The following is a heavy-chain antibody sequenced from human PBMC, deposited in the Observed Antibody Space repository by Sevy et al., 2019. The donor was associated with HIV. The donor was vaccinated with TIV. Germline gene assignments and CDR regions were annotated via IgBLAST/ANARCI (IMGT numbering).Heavy chain of an antibody. J-gene: IGHJ4*02. D-gene: IGHD3-22*01. Sequence: SETLSLTCAVYGGSFSGYYWSWIRQPPGKGLEWIGEINHSGSTNDNPSLKSRVTISVGTSKNHFSLKLRSVTAADTAVYYCARRTNYDSSGYYDYWGQGTLVTVSS. CDR1: GGSFSGYY. V-gene: IGHV4-34*01. CDR3: ARRTNYDSSGYYDY. CDR2: INHSGST.